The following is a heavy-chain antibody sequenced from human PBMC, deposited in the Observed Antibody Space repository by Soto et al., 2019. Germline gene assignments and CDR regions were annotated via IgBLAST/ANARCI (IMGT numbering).Heavy chain of an antibody. Sequence: PGGSLRLSCVASGFTFSSFEMNWVRQAPGKGLEWISYISSGGKTTYYADSVKGRFTISRDNAKNSLYLQMSSLRAEDAAVYYCARNYIIYYDGSRAHYSCGRGPLVTVYS. CDR1: GFTFSSFE. V-gene: IGHV3-48*03. CDR3: ARNYIIYYDGSRAHYS. J-gene: IGHJ5*02. D-gene: IGHD3-22*01. CDR2: ISSGGKTT.